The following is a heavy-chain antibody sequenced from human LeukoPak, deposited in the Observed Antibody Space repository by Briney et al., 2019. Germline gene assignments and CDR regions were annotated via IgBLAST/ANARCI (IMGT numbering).Heavy chain of an antibody. CDR1: GYSISSGYY. J-gene: IGHJ4*02. D-gene: IGHD5-12*01. V-gene: IGHV4-38-2*01. CDR3: ARVRKWQLDY. CDR2: IYHSGST. Sequence: SENLSLTCAVSGYSISSGYYWGWIRQPPGKGLEWIGSIYHSGSTYYNPSLKSRVTISVDTSKNQFSLKLSSVTAADTAVYYCARVRKWQLDYWGQGTLVTVSS.